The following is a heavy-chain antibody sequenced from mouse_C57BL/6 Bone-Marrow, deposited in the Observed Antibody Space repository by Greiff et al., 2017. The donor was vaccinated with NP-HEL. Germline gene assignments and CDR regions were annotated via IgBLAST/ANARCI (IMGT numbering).Heavy chain of an antibody. D-gene: IGHD2-4*01. J-gene: IGHJ4*01. CDR1: GYAFTNYL. CDR2: INPGSGGT. Sequence: VKLMESGAELVRPGTSVKVSCKASGYAFTNYLIEWVKQRPGQGLEWIGVINPGSGGTNYNEKFKGKATLTADKSSSTAYMQLSSLTSEDSAVYFCARRDYDYPYYYAMDYWGQGTSVTVSS. CDR3: ARRDYDYPYYYAMDY. V-gene: IGHV1-54*01.